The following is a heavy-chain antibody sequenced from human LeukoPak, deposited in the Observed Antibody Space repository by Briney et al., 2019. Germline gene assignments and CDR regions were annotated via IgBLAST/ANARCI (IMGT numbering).Heavy chain of an antibody. CDR3: AKEDSPIPRRFYSCGWYISSVSWFDP. CDR1: GGSVFHNSVA. D-gene: IGHD6-19*01. CDR2: TYYRYKWYK. V-gene: IGHV6-1*01. Sequence: SRTLPLTFPISGGSVFHNSVAWNWLTQSPARGLEWLGSTYYRYKWYKHCPVDVKSQITMNQDKAKNPFALQLTSISPEDTAVYYCAKEDSPIPRRFYSCGWYISSVSWFDPWGQGTLVTVSS. J-gene: IGHJ5*02.